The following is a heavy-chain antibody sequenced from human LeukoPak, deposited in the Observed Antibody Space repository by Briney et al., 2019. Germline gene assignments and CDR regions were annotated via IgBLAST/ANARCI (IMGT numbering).Heavy chain of an antibody. CDR1: GYTFTSYA. V-gene: IGHV1-18*01. J-gene: IGHJ4*02. CDR3: SRRVDTAMETTDY. CDR2: ISDYNGNT. Sequence: ASVKVSCTASGYTFTSYAMNWVRQAPGQGLEWMGWISDYNGNTNYAQKLQGRVTMTTDTSTSTAYMELRSLRSDDTAVYYCSRRVDTAMETTDYWGQGTLVTVSS. D-gene: IGHD5-18*01.